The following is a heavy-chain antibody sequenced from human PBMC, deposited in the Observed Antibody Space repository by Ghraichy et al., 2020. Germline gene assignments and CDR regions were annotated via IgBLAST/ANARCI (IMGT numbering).Heavy chain of an antibody. CDR2: IISDGSST. J-gene: IGHJ4*02. Sequence: GGSLRLSCAASGFTFSSHWMHWVRQAPGTGLVWVSRIISDGSSTNYADSVKGRFTISRDNAKNTLFLQMNSLRAEDTAVYYCARDGSHSDFDYWGQGTLVTVSS. D-gene: IGHD1-26*01. CDR1: GFTFSSHW. CDR3: ARDGSHSDFDY. V-gene: IGHV3-74*01.